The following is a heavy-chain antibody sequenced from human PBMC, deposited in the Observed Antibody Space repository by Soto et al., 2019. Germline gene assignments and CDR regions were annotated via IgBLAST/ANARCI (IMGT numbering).Heavy chain of an antibody. D-gene: IGHD6-19*01. J-gene: IGHJ1*01. CDR1: GFTFSSYG. Sequence: GGSLRLSCAASGFTFSSYGMHWVRQAPGKGLEWVAVISYDGSNKYYADSVKGRFTISRDNSKNTLYLQMNSLRAEDTAVYYCAKADSSGWYSSPYFQHWGQGTLVTVSS. V-gene: IGHV3-30*18. CDR3: AKADSSGWYSSPYFQH. CDR2: ISYDGSNK.